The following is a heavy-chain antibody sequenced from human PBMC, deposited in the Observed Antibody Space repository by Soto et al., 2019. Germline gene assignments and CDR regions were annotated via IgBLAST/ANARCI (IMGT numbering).Heavy chain of an antibody. D-gene: IGHD6-13*01. J-gene: IGHJ4*02. V-gene: IGHV3-48*01. CDR3: AREGSSWQNFDY. Sequence: EVQLVESGGGLVQPGGSLRLSCAASGFTFSSYSMNWVRQAPGKGLEWVSYISSSSSTIYYADSVKGRFTISRDNAKNSLYLQMNSLRAEDTAVYYCAREGSSWQNFDYWGQGTLSPSPQ. CDR1: GFTFSSYS. CDR2: ISSSSSTI.